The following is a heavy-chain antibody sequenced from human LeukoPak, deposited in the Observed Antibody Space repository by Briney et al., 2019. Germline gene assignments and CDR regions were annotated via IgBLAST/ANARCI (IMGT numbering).Heavy chain of an antibody. D-gene: IGHD5-18*01. CDR3: ARAKVIVPDY. CDR2: INPNSGGT. Sequence: ASVKVSCKASGYTSTGYYMHWMRQAPGQGPEWMGWINPNSGGTSYAQKFQGRVTMTRDTSISTAYMELSRLRSDDTAVYYCARAKVIVPDYWGQGTLVTVSS. V-gene: IGHV1-2*02. CDR1: GYTSTGYY. J-gene: IGHJ4*02.